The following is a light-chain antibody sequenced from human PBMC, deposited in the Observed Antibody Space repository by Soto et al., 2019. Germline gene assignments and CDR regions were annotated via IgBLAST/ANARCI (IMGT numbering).Light chain of an antibody. V-gene: IGKV1-39*01. CDR1: QSISSW. J-gene: IGKJ4*01. Sequence: DIQMTQSPSSLSASVGDRVTITCRASQSISSWLEWYQQKPEETPKLLIYTASSLESGGPSRFSGAGCGTVSTLTISSLQHEDFANYYHQQSYNTLTFGGGTKVDIK. CDR2: TAS. CDR3: QQSYNTLT.